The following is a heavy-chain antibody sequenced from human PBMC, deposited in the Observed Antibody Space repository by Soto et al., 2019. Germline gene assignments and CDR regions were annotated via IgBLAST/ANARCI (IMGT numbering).Heavy chain of an antibody. CDR1: GFTFGDYA. J-gene: IGHJ4*02. V-gene: IGHV3-49*03. CDR3: TRDVDSGWRYFDY. D-gene: IGHD5-12*01. Sequence: PGGSLRLSCTTSGFTFGDYAMSLFRQAPGKGLEWVGFIRSKPYGESTEYAASVRGRFSISRDNSKNVAYLQMNSLRTEDTSVYYCTRDVDSGWRYFDYWGQGTLVTVSS. CDR2: IRSKPYGEST.